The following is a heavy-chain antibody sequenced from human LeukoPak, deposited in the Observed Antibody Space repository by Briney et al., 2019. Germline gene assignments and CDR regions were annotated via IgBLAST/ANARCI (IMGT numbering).Heavy chain of an antibody. V-gene: IGHV4-39*01. J-gene: IGHJ4*02. CDR1: GGSISSSSYY. Sequence: SETLSLTCTVSGGSISSSSYYWGWIRQPPGKGLEWIGSIYYSGSTYYNPSLKSRVTISVDTSKNQFSLKLSSVTAADTAVYYCARLQXLALDYWGQGTLVTXSS. CDR3: ARLQXLALDY. CDR2: IYYSGST. D-gene: IGHD6-19*01.